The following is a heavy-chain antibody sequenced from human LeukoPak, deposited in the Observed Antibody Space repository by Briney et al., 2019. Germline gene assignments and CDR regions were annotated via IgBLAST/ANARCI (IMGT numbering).Heavy chain of an antibody. V-gene: IGHV3-23*01. D-gene: IGHD3-22*01. CDR2: ISGSGGST. CDR3: AKDRYDSSGYFDY. Sequence: GGSLRLSCAASGFTFSSYAMSWVRQAPGKGLEWVSAISGSGGSTYYADSVKGRFIISRDNSKNTLYLQMNSLRAEDTAVYYCAKDRYDSSGYFDYWGQGTLVTVSS. J-gene: IGHJ4*02. CDR1: GFTFSSYA.